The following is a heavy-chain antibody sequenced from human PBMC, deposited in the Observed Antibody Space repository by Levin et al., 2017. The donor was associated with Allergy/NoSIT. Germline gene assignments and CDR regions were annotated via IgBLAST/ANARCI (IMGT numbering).Heavy chain of an antibody. J-gene: IGHJ4*02. D-gene: IGHD6-19*01. CDR1: GFTFSDYY. V-gene: IGHV3-11*05. Sequence: SCAASGFTFSDYYMSWIRQAPGKGLEWVSYISSSSTYTNYADSVKGRFTISRDNAKNSLYLQMSSLRAEDTAVYYCARVEVAGQTYFDYWGQGTLVTVSS. CDR3: ARVEVAGQTYFDY. CDR2: ISSSSTYT.